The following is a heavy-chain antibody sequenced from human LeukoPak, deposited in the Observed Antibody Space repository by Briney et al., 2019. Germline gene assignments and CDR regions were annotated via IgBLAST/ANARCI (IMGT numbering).Heavy chain of an antibody. CDR2: ISSSSGSI. Sequence: PGGSLRLSCAASGFTFSSYSMHWVRQAPGKGLEWVSFISSSSGSIYYADSVKGRITISRDNAKNSLYLQMNSLRAEDTAVYYCARSIVPDGTSPFDYWGQGALVTVSS. V-gene: IGHV3-48*04. J-gene: IGHJ4*02. CDR1: GFTFSSYS. D-gene: IGHD6-13*01. CDR3: ARSIVPDGTSPFDY.